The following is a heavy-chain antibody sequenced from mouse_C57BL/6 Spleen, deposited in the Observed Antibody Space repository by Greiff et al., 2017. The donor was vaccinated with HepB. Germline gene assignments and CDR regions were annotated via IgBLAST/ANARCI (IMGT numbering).Heavy chain of an antibody. CDR2: INPNNGGT. CDR1: GYTFTDYY. D-gene: IGHD3-2*02. J-gene: IGHJ4*01. CDR3: ASRQLRLHYYAMDY. Sequence: VQLQQSGPELVKPGASVKISCKASGYTFTDYYMNWVKQSHGKSLEWIGDINPNNGGTSYNQKFKGKATLTVDKSSSTAYMELRSLTSEDSAVYYCASRQLRLHYYAMDYWGQGTSVTVSS. V-gene: IGHV1-26*01.